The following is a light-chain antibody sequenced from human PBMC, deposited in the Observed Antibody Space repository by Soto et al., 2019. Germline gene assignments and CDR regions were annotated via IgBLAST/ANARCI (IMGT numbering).Light chain of an antibody. Sequence: DIQMTQSPSTLSASVGDRVTITCRARPSISSWLAWYQQKPGKAPKVLIYKASSLESGVPSRFSGSGSVTEFTLTISSLQPDDFATYYCQQYNTYPWTFGQGTQVEIK. CDR2: KAS. V-gene: IGKV1-5*03. CDR1: PSISSW. CDR3: QQYNTYPWT. J-gene: IGKJ1*01.